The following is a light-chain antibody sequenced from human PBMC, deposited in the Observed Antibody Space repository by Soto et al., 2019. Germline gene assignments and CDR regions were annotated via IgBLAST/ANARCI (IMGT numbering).Light chain of an antibody. CDR1: QSISSY. Sequence: DIQMTQSPSSLSASVGDRVTITCRASQSISSYLNWYQQKPGKAPNLLIYATSSLQSGVPSRFSGSGSGTDFTLTISSLQREDFAIYYCQQSYNTPLTFGGGTKVEIK. J-gene: IGKJ4*01. CDR3: QQSYNTPLT. CDR2: ATS. V-gene: IGKV1-39*01.